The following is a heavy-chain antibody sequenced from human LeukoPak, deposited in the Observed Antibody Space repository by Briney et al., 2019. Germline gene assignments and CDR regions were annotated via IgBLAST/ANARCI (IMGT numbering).Heavy chain of an antibody. J-gene: IGHJ6*03. CDR3: ARVHSIAAAETYYMDV. D-gene: IGHD6-13*01. CDR2: INHSGST. CDR1: GGSFSGYY. V-gene: IGHV4-34*01. Sequence: PSETLSLTCAVYGGSFSGYYWSWIRQPPGKGLEWIGEINHSGSTNYNPSLKSRVTISVDTSKNQFSLKLSSVTAADTAVYYCARVHSIAAAETYYMDVWGKGTTVTVSS.